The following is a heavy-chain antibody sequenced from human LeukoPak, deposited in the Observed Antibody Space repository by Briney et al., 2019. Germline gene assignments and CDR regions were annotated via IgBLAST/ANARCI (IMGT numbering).Heavy chain of an antibody. J-gene: IGHJ6*02. CDR1: GFTFSDYY. V-gene: IGHV3-11*04. Sequence: GGSLRLSCAASGFTFSDYYMSWIRQAPGKGLEWVSYISSSGSTIYYADSMKGRFTISRDDAQNSLYLQMNSLRAEDTAVYYCAKNTWKSSDSGRGRMDVWGQGTTVTVSS. CDR2: ISSSGSTI. D-gene: IGHD3-10*01. CDR3: AKNTWKSSDSGRGRMDV.